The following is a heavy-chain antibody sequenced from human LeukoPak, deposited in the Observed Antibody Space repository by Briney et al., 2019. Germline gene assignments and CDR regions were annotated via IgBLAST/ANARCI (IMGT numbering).Heavy chain of an antibody. CDR2: TSKDGSDT. D-gene: IGHD6-25*01. J-gene: IGHJ4*02. V-gene: IGHV3-74*01. Sequence: GGSLRLSCAVSGFTLSDSWMHWVRQAPGKGPEWLSRTSKDGSDTVYADSAKGRLTASRDNAENTVYLELTNLRPDDTALYYCARGGYSGSYYRFSWGRGTLVTVAS. CDR3: ARGGYSGSYYRFS. CDR1: GFTLSDSW.